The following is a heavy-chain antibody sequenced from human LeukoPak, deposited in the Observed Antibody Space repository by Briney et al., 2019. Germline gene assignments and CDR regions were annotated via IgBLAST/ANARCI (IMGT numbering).Heavy chain of an antibody. J-gene: IGHJ4*02. D-gene: IGHD6-13*01. CDR2: ISAYNGNT. Sequence: ASVKVSCKASGYTFTSYGISWVRQAPGQGLEWMGWISAYNGNTNYAQKLQGRVTMTTDTSTSTVYMELSSLRSEDTAVYYCARAANRGYSSSWYVYWGQGTLVTASS. CDR1: GYTFTSYG. CDR3: ARAANRGYSSSWYVY. V-gene: IGHV1-18*01.